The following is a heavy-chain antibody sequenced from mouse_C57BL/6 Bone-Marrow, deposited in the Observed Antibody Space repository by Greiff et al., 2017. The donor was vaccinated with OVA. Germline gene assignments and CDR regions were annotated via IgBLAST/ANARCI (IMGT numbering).Heavy chain of an antibody. J-gene: IGHJ4*01. CDR1: GFNIKDYY. Sequence: EVKLVESGAELVKPGASVKLSCTASGFNIKDYYMHWVKQRTEQGLEWIGRIDPEDGETKYAPKFQGKATITADTSSNTAYLQLSSLTSEDTAVYYCAQTAQATKAMDYWGQGTSVTVSS. D-gene: IGHD3-2*02. CDR2: IDPEDGET. CDR3: AQTAQATKAMDY. V-gene: IGHV14-2*01.